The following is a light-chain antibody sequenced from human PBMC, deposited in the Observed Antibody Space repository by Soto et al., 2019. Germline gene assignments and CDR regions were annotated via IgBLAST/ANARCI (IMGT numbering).Light chain of an antibody. CDR2: DAS. CDR3: QHYNSYSEA. J-gene: IGKJ1*01. Sequence: MTQSPGTLSVSPGEGATLSCRASESVSSLAWYQQKPGKAPKLLIYDASTLESGVPSRFSGSRSGTEFTLTISSLQPDDFATYYCQHYNSYSEAFGQGTKVDTK. V-gene: IGKV1-5*01. CDR1: ESVSS.